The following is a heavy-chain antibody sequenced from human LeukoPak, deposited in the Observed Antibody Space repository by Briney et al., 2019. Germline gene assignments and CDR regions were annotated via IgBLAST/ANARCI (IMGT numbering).Heavy chain of an antibody. V-gene: IGHV5-51*01. D-gene: IGHD3-9*01. CDR2: IYPGDSDT. Sequence: GESLKISCKGSGYSFTSYWIGWVRQMPGKGLEWMGVIYPGDSDTRYSPSFQGQVTISADKSISTAYLQWSSLKASDTAMYYCARPTYYDILTGYFEGFDYWGQGTLVTVSS. CDR1: GYSFTSYW. J-gene: IGHJ4*02. CDR3: ARPTYYDILTGYFEGFDY.